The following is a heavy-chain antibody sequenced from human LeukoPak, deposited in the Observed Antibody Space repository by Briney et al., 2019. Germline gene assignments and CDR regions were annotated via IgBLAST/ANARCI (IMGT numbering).Heavy chain of an antibody. J-gene: IGHJ1*01. CDR3: ARQGKTDGSQYFQH. CDR2: IYYSGST. D-gene: IGHD2-15*01. CDR1: GGSISSSSYY. Sequence: SSETLSLTCTVSGGSISSSSYYWGWIRQPPGKGLEWIGSIYYSGSTYYNPSLKSRVTISVDTSKNQFSLKVNSVTAADTAVYYCARQGKTDGSQYFQHWGQGTLVTVSS. V-gene: IGHV4-39*01.